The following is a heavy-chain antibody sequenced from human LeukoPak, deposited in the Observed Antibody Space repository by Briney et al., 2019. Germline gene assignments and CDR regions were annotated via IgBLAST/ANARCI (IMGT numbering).Heavy chain of an antibody. CDR3: ARSSGSYNWFDP. V-gene: IGHV3-74*01. Sequence: GGSLRLSCAASGFTFSNYWMHWVRQAPGKGLVWVSRINSDGSSTSYADSVKGRFTISRDNAKNTLYLQMNSLRAEDTAVYYRARSSGSYNWFDPWGQGTLVTVPS. CDR1: GFTFSNYW. J-gene: IGHJ5*02. CDR2: INSDGSST. D-gene: IGHD1-26*01.